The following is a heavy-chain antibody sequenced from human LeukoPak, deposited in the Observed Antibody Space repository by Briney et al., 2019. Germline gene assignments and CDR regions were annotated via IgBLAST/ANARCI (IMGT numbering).Heavy chain of an antibody. D-gene: IGHD3-10*01. V-gene: IGHV4-59*12. J-gene: IGHJ6*02. CDR2: IYYSGST. CDR3: ARGFLWFGELLYYYYYYGMDV. CDR1: GGSISSYY. Sequence: SETLSLTCTVSGGSISSYYWSWIRQPPGKGLEWIGYIYYSGSTNYNPSLKSRVTISVDTSKNQFSLKLSSVTAADTAVYYCARGFLWFGELLYYYYYYGMDVWGQGTTVTVSS.